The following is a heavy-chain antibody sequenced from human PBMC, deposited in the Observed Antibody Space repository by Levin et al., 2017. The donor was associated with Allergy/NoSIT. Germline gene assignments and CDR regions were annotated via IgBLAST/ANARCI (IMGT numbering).Heavy chain of an antibody. CDR2: ISGTGGNT. CDR1: GFAFSSYA. Sequence: LSLTCAASGFAFSSYAMSWVRQAPGKGLEWVSSISGTGGNTYYADSVKGRFTISRDNSKNTLFLQMNSLGAEDTAVYYCAKHSNDYVWGSYRYSNAFDIWGLGTMVTVSS. J-gene: IGHJ3*02. CDR3: AKHSNDYVWGSYRYSNAFDI. V-gene: IGHV3-23*01. D-gene: IGHD3-16*02.